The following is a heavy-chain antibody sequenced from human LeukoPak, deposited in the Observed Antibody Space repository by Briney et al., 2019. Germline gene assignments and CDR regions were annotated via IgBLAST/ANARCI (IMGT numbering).Heavy chain of an antibody. J-gene: IGHJ4*02. D-gene: IGHD2-15*01. V-gene: IGHV4-39*01. CDR2: SYYSGST. Sequence: NPSETLSLTCTFSGCSISSSSHYWGWIRQPPGKGLEWIGSSYYSGSTYHNPSLKSRVTISVDMSKNQFSLKLSSVTAADTAVYYCARHLSIGCSGGSCCGYDYWGQGTLVTVSS. CDR3: ARHLSIGCSGGSCCGYDY. CDR1: GCSISSSSHY.